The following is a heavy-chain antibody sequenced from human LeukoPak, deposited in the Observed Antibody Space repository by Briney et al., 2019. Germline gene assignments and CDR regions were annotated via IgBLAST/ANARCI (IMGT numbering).Heavy chain of an antibody. CDR1: GYSFTNYG. V-gene: IGHV1-18*01. D-gene: IGHD2-15*01. J-gene: IGHJ4*02. CDR2: ISAYNANT. Sequence: GASVKVSCKASGYSFTNYGISWVRQAPGQGLDWMGWISAYNANTKYAQKFQGRVTMTTDTSTSTAYMELRSLRSDDTAVYYCARVRGGTGDYWGQGTLVTVSS. CDR3: ARVRGGTGDY.